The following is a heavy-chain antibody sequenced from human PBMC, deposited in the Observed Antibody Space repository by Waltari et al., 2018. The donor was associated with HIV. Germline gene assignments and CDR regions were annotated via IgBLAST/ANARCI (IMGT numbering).Heavy chain of an antibody. CDR1: GYTFTGYY. Sequence: QVQLVQSGAEVKKPGASVKVSCKASGYTFTGYYLHCVRQAPGQGLEWMGRINPNRGGTNYAQKFQGRVTMTRDTSISTAYMGLSRLRSDDTAVYYCSYSSSNWFDPWGQGTLVTVSS. CDR2: INPNRGGT. D-gene: IGHD6-6*01. V-gene: IGHV1-2*06. J-gene: IGHJ5*02. CDR3: SYSSSNWFDP.